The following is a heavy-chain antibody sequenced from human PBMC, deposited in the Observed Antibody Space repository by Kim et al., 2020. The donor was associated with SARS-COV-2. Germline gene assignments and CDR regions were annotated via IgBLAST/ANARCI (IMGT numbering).Heavy chain of an antibody. CDR3: AKLRLDCSGGSCSDY. V-gene: IGHV3-23*01. Sequence: GGSLRLSCAASGFTFSSYAMSWVRQAPGKGLEWVSAISGSGGSTYYADSVKGRFTISRDNSKNTLYLQMNSLRAEDTAVYYCAKLRLDCSGGSCSDYWGQGTLVTVSS. J-gene: IGHJ4*02. CDR1: GFTFSSYA. D-gene: IGHD2-15*01. CDR2: ISGSGGST.